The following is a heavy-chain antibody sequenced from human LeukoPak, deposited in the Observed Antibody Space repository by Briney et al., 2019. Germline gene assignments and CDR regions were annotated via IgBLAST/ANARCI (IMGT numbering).Heavy chain of an antibody. Sequence: ASVKVSCKVSGYTLTELSMHWVRQAPGKGLEWMGGFDPEDGETIYAQKFQGRVTMTEDTSTDTAYMELSSLRSEDTAAYCCATESGSGYYGGYYYYGMDVWGQGTTVTVSS. J-gene: IGHJ6*02. CDR3: ATESGSGYYGGYYYYGMDV. CDR1: GYTLTELS. D-gene: IGHD3-22*01. CDR2: FDPEDGET. V-gene: IGHV1-24*01.